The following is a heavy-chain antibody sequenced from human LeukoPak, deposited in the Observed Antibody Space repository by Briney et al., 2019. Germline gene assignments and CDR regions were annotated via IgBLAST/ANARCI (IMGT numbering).Heavy chain of an antibody. CDR3: AKENWRTFYYFDY. J-gene: IGHJ4*02. D-gene: IGHD1-1*01. CDR1: GFSVRNNY. V-gene: IGHV3-21*01. CDR2: ISSSSSYI. Sequence: GGSLRLSCVVSGFSVRNNYVSWVRQAPGKGLEWVSSISSSSSYIYYADSVKGRFTISRDNSKNTLYLQMNSLRAEDTAVYYCAKENWRTFYYFDYWGLGTLVTVSS.